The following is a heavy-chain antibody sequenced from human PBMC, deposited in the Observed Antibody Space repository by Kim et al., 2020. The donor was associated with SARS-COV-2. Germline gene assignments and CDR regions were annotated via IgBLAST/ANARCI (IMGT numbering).Heavy chain of an antibody. J-gene: IGHJ4*01. V-gene: IGHV3-23*01. CDR3: AKDGGGWYTSGWYYFDY. D-gene: IGHD6-19*01. CDR2: VSGSGSKT. CDR1: GFTFNNYA. Sequence: GGSLRLSCAASGFTFNNYAMNWVRQAPGKGLEWVSAVSGSGSKTHYADSVKGRFTVSRDNAKNTLYLQMNSLSGDDKAVYYCAKDGGGWYTSGWYYFDYWGQGTLVTVSS.